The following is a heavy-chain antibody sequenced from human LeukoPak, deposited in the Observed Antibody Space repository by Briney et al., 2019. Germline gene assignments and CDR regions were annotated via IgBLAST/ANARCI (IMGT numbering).Heavy chain of an antibody. CDR3: ARAGSTGSGYDLDAFDI. Sequence: ASVKVSCKASGYTFTSYGISWVRQAPGQGLEWMGWISAYNGNTNYAQKLQGRVTMTTDTPTSTAYMELRSLRSDDTAVYYCARAGSTGSGYDLDAFDIWGQGTMVTVSS. V-gene: IGHV1-18*01. D-gene: IGHD5-12*01. CDR2: ISAYNGNT. J-gene: IGHJ3*02. CDR1: GYTFTSYG.